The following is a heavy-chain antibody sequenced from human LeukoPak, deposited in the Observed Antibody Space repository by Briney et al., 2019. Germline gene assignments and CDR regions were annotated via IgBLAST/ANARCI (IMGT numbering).Heavy chain of an antibody. V-gene: IGHV1-2*02. CDR3: ARDRRELLFYYFDY. Sequence: ASVKVSCKASGYTFTSHYMNWVRQAPGQGLEWMGWINPNSGGTNYAQKFQGRVTMTRDTSISTAYMELSRLRSDDTAVYYCARDRRELLFYYFDYWGQGTLVTVSS. CDR1: GYTFTSHY. D-gene: IGHD1-26*01. CDR2: INPNSGGT. J-gene: IGHJ4*02.